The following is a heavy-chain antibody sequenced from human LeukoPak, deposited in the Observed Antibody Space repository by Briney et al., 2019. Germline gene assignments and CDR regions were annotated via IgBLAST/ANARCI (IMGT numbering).Heavy chain of an antibody. D-gene: IGHD7-27*01. V-gene: IGHV1-2*02. Sequence: ASVKVSCKASGYTFTGYYMHWVRQAPGQGLEWMGWINPNSGGTNYAQKVQGRVTMTRDTSISTAYMELSRLRSDDTAVYYCARDALRNRHWGAWFDPWGQGTLVTVSS. CDR2: INPNSGGT. CDR1: GYTFTGYY. J-gene: IGHJ5*02. CDR3: ARDALRNRHWGAWFDP.